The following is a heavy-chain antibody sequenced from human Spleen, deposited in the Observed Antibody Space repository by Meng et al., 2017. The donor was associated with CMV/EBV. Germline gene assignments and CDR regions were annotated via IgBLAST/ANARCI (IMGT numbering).Heavy chain of an antibody. Sequence: GGSLRLSCAASGFTFSNYAMSWVRQAPGKGLEWVSVISGSGDSTYYADSVKGRFTISRDNSKSTLYLQVNSLRAGDTAVYYCARPHLGYCSSTSCYNYFDDWGQGTLVTV. J-gene: IGHJ4*02. V-gene: IGHV3-23*01. D-gene: IGHD2-2*01. CDR1: GFTFSNYA. CDR2: ISGSGDST. CDR3: ARPHLGYCSSTSCYNYFDD.